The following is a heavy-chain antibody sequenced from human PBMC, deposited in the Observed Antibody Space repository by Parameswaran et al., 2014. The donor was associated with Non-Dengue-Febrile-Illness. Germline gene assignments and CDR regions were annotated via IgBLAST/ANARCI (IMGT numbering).Heavy chain of an antibody. CDR3: AKSTVTTVNAFDY. CDR2: IYPGDSDT. J-gene: IGHJ4*02. V-gene: IGHV5-51*01. Sequence: VRQMPGKGLEWMGIIYPGDSDTRYSPSFQGQVTISADKSISTAYLQWSSLKASDTAMYYCAKSTVTTVNAFDYWGQGTLVTVSS. D-gene: IGHD4-17*01.